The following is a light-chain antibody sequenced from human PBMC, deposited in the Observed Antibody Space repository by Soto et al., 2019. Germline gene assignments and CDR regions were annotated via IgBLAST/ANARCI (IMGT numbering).Light chain of an antibody. V-gene: IGKV1-27*01. CDR2: AAS. Sequence: DIQMTQSPSSLSASIGDRINITCRASQGISNYVAWYQQKPEKVPKLLIYAASTLQSGVPSRFSGSGYGTDFTHTIGSLQPEDVASYYCQKCDSAPFTFGPGTKVDIK. CDR3: QKCDSAPFT. J-gene: IGKJ3*01. CDR1: QGISNY.